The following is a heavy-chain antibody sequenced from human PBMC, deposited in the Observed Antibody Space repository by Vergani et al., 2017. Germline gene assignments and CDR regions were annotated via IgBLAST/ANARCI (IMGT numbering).Heavy chain of an antibody. J-gene: IGHJ5*02. V-gene: IGHV4-61*02. D-gene: IGHD6-13*01. CDR2: IYTSGST. CDR1: GGSISSGSYY. CDR3: ARTLVGQQLEGWFDP. Sequence: QVQLQESGPGLVKPSQTLSLTCTVSGGSISSGSYYWSWIRQPAGKGLEWIGRIYTSGSTNYNPSLKSRVTISVDTSKNQFSLKLSSVTAADTAVYYCARTLVGQQLEGWFDPWGQGTLVTVSS.